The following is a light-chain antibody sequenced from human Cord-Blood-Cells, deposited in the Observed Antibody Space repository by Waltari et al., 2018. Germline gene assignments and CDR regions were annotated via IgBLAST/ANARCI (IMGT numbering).Light chain of an antibody. CDR2: WAS. V-gene: IGKV4-1*01. CDR1: QSVLYSSNNKNY. J-gene: IGKJ4*01. CDR3: QQYYSTPLT. Sequence: DIVMTQSPDSLAVSLGERATIPCKSSQSVLYSSNNKNYLAWYQQKPGQPPKLLIYWASTRESGVPDRFSGSGSGTDFTLTISSLQAEDVAVYYCQQYYSTPLTFGGGTKLEIK.